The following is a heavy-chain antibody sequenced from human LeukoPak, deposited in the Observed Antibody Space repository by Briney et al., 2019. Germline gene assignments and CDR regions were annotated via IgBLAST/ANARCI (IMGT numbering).Heavy chain of an antibody. V-gene: IGHV3-7*05. J-gene: IGHJ4*02. CDR2: IKQDGSEK. Sequence: GGSLRLSCVASEFTFSSYWMSWVRQAPGKGLEWVANIKQDGSEKYYVDSVKGRFTISRDNAKNSLYLQMNSLRAEDTAVYYCARDSGEGYFDYWGQGTLVTVSS. D-gene: IGHD6-25*01. CDR3: ARDSGEGYFDY. CDR1: EFTFSSYW.